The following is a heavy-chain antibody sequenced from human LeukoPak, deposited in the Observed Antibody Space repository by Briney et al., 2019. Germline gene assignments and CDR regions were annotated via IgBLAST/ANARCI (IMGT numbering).Heavy chain of an antibody. Sequence: GGSLRLSCAASGFTFSSYAMSWVRHAPGKGLEWVSAISGSGGSTYYADSVKGRFTISRDNSKNTLYLQMNSLRAEDTAVYYCASSGDSSGYYPFDYWGQGTLVNVSS. CDR3: ASSGDSSGYYPFDY. CDR2: ISGSGGST. J-gene: IGHJ4*02. CDR1: GFTFSSYA. V-gene: IGHV3-23*01. D-gene: IGHD3-22*01.